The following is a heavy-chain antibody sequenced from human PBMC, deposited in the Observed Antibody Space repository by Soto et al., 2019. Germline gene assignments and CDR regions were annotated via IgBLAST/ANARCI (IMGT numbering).Heavy chain of an antibody. CDR2: ISAYNGNT. Sequence: SWGRQAPGQGLEWMGWISAYNGNTDYAQKLQGRVTLTTDTSTSTAYMELRSLISDDTAVYYCARGQPYYYDSSGYYHGTFFDYWGQGTLVTVSS. V-gene: IGHV1-18*01. CDR3: ARGQPYYYDSSGYYHGTFFDY. D-gene: IGHD3-22*01. J-gene: IGHJ4*02.